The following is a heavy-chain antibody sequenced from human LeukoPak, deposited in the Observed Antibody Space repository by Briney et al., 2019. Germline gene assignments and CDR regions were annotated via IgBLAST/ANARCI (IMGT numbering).Heavy chain of an antibody. CDR3: ARSRSGSAHFDY. CDR1: GFTFSSYS. CDR2: ISSSSYI. J-gene: IGHJ4*02. D-gene: IGHD1-26*01. V-gene: IGHV3-21*01. Sequence: GGSLRLSCSASGFTFSSYSMNWVRQAPGKGLEWVSSISSSSYIYYADSVKGRFTISRDNAKNSLYLQMNSLRAEDTAVYYCARSRSGSAHFDYWGQGTLVTVSS.